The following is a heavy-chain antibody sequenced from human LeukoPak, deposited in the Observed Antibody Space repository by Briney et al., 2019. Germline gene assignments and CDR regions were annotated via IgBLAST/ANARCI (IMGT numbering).Heavy chain of an antibody. CDR3: AKDNYYDSSVDS. Sequence: GASLRLSCAPSGFTFSIYAMSWVRHAPGKGLDWVSAISGSGGSTYYADSVRGRSTISRDNSRNTLSLQMNSLRTDDSAIYNCAKDNYYDSSVDSWGQGTLATVSS. D-gene: IGHD3-22*01. V-gene: IGHV3-23*01. CDR2: ISGSGGST. J-gene: IGHJ4*02. CDR1: GFTFSIYA.